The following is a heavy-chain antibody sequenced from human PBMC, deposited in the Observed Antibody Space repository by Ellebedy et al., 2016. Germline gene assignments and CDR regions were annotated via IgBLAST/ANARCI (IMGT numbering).Heavy chain of an antibody. Sequence: SETLSLXCTVSAYSISSGNYWAWIRQPPGKGLEWIGTVYHSGSTFYNPSLKSRVTISVDTSKNRFSLKVTSVTAADTAIYYCARGLYFDSSGYHYWFDPWGQGILVTVSA. CDR2: VYHSGST. J-gene: IGHJ5*02. CDR1: AYSISSGNY. V-gene: IGHV4-38-2*02. D-gene: IGHD3-22*01. CDR3: ARGLYFDSSGYHYWFDP.